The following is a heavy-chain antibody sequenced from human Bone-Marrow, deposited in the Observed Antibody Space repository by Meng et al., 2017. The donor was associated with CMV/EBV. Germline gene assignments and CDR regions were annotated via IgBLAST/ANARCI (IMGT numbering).Heavy chain of an antibody. CDR1: GGTFSSYA. D-gene: IGHD6-13*01. CDR2: IIPIFGTA. Sequence: SVKVSCKASGGTFSSYAISWVRQAPGQGLEWMGGIIPIFGTANYAQKFQGRVTITTDESTSTAYMELSSLRSEDTAVYYCARDRYSSSGYKNWFDPWGQGTLVTVSS. J-gene: IGHJ5*02. CDR3: ARDRYSSSGYKNWFDP. V-gene: IGHV1-69*05.